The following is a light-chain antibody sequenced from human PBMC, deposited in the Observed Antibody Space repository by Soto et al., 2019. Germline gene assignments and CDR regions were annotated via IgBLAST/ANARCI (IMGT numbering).Light chain of an antibody. CDR1: QAIGGS. CDR3: QQSSITPPYT. Sequence: DVQLTQSPSSLSASIGDRVTITCRASQAIGGSLHWYQQRPGTAPKLLIYGTSTLQSGVPSRFSGGGSLTDFTLTINSLQPEDIGTYYCQQSSITPPYTFGQGTTLEI. CDR2: GTS. J-gene: IGKJ2*01. V-gene: IGKV1-39*01.